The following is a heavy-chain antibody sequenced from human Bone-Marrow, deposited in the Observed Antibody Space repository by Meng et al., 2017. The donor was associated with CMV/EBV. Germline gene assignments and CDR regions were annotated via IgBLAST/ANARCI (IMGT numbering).Heavy chain of an antibody. Sequence: GGSLRLSCAASGFTFSSYGMHWVRQTPGKGLEWVAFIRYDGSNKYYADSVKGRFTISRDNSKNTLYLQMNSLRAEDTAVYYCAKDLTPSTRIVGARGGGVDYWGQGTLVTVSS. V-gene: IGHV3-30*02. CDR2: IRYDGSNK. CDR3: AKDLTPSTRIVGARGGGVDY. CDR1: GFTFSSYG. J-gene: IGHJ4*02. D-gene: IGHD1-26*01.